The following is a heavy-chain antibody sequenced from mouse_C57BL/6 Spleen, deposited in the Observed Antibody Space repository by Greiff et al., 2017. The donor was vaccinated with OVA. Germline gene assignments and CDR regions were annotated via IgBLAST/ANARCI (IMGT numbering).Heavy chain of an antibody. CDR2: IYPGDGDT. CDR1: GYAFRSSW. CDR3: ARDITTVVADWYVDV. D-gene: IGHD1-1*01. V-gene: IGHV1-80*01. J-gene: IGHJ1*03. Sequence: QVQLQQSGAELVKPGASVKISCKASGYAFRSSWMNWVTQRPGKGLEWIGQIYPGDGDTHYNGKFTGKATLTADKSYSTAYMQLSSLTSEDSAVYFGARDITTVVADWYVDVWGTGTTVTVSS.